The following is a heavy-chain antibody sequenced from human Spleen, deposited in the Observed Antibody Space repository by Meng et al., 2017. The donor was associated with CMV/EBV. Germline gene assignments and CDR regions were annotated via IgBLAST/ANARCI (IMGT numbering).Heavy chain of an antibody. D-gene: IGHD5-24*01. CDR3: ARGRDGYNFADY. CDR2: IIPIFGTA. CDR1: GGTFSSYA. J-gene: IGHJ4*02. V-gene: IGHV1-69*05. Sequence: KHSGGTFSSYAISWVRQAPGQGLEWMGGIIPIFGTANYAQKFQGRVTITTDESTSTAYMELSSLRSEDTAVYYCARGRDGYNFADYWGQGTLVTVSS.